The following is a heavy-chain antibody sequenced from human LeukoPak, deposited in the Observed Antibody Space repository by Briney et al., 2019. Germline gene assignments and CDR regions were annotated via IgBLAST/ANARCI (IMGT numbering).Heavy chain of an antibody. J-gene: IGHJ4*02. CDR3: ARGRYMTPFEFDY. CDR2: IYVSEIA. D-gene: IGHD3-16*02. Sequence: SETLSLTCTVSGGSISGGSYYWTWIRQPAGKGLEWIGRIYVSEIANYNPTLKSRVTISLDTSKNQFSLKLSSVTAADTAVYYCARGRYMTPFEFDYWGQGTLVTVSS. CDR1: GGSISGGSYY. V-gene: IGHV4-61*02.